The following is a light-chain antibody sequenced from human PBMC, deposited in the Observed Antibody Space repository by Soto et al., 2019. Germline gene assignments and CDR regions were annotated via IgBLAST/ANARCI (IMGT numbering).Light chain of an antibody. V-gene: IGKV3-15*01. J-gene: IGKJ5*01. CDR2: GTS. CDR1: QSVSSN. CDR3: QQYNNWGIT. Sequence: EIVMTQSPATLSVSPGERATLSCRASQSVSSNLAWYQQKPGQAPRLLIYGTSTRATGIPARFSVSGSGTEFTLTISSLQSEDFAVYYCQQYNNWGITFGQGTRLEIK.